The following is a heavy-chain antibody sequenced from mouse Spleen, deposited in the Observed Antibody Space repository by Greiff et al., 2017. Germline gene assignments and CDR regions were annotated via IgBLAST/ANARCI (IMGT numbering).Heavy chain of an antibody. Sequence: EVKVVESGGDLVKPGGSLKLSCAASGFTFSSYGMSWVRQTPDKRLEWVATISSGGSYTYYPDSVKGRFTISRDNAKNTLYLQMSSLKSEDTAMCYCARQIGPSFAYWGQGTLVTVSA. V-gene: IGHV5-6*01. CDR3: ARQIGPSFAY. D-gene: IGHD2-14*01. CDR2: ISSGGSYT. CDR1: GFTFSSYG. J-gene: IGHJ3*01.